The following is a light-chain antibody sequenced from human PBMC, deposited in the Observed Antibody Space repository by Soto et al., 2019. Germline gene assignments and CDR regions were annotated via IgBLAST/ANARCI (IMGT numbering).Light chain of an antibody. Sequence: EIVLTQSPATLSLSPGERATLSCRASQSVSSYLAWYQQKPGQAPRLRISDASNRATGIPARFSGSGAGTDFTLTISSLQPEDCAVYYCQQRSNWPLTFGGGTVVEIK. CDR1: QSVSSY. CDR3: QQRSNWPLT. V-gene: IGKV3-11*01. J-gene: IGKJ4*01. CDR2: DAS.